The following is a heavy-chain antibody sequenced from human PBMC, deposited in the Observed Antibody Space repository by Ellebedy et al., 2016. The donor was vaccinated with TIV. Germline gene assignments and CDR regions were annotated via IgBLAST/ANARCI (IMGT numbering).Heavy chain of an antibody. J-gene: IGHJ4*02. D-gene: IGHD6-19*01. Sequence: GESLKISXAASGFTFSTYGMNWVRQAPGKGLEWVSSISSRSSYIYYADSVKGRFTISRDNAKNSLYLQMNSLRAEDTAIYYCASAGGSGWYYNNYYFDYWGQGTLVTVSS. CDR2: ISSRSSYI. CDR1: GFTFSTYG. V-gene: IGHV3-21*01. CDR3: ASAGGSGWYYNNYYFDY.